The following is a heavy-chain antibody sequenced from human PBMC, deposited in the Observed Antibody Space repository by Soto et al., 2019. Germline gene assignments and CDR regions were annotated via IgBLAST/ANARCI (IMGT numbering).Heavy chain of an antibody. CDR2: ISYDGSNK. V-gene: IGHV3-30*18. D-gene: IGHD3-10*01. Sequence: QVQLVESGGGVVQPGRSLRLSCAASGFTFSSYGMHWVRQAPGKGLEWVAVISYDGSNKYYADSVKGRFTISRDNSEKTLYLRMKSLRAVDTGGYYCAHDYYGSGSYPDPYYEYYCMAFWGKGTTVTVSS. CDR1: GFTFSSYG. J-gene: IGHJ6*03. CDR3: AHDYYGSGSYPDPYYEYYCMAF.